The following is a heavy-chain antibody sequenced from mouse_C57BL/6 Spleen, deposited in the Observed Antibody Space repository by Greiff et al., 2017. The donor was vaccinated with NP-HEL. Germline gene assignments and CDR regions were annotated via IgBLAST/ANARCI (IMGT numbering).Heavy chain of an antibody. CDR1: GYTFTEYT. J-gene: IGHJ4*01. V-gene: IGHV1-62-2*01. D-gene: IGHD2-3*01. Sequence: QVHVKQSGAELVKPGASVKLSCKASGYTFTEYTIHWVKQRSGQGLEWIGWFYPGSGSIKYNEKFKDKATLTADKSSSTVYMELSRLTSEDSAVYFCARHEGGDGYYGAMDYWGQGTSVTVSS. CDR3: ARHEGGDGYYGAMDY. CDR2: FYPGSGSI.